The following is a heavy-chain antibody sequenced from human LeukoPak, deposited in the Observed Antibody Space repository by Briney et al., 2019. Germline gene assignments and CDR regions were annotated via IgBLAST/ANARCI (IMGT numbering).Heavy chain of an antibody. J-gene: IGHJ4*02. CDR3: ARDYYGDYRTGRVRPYYFDY. CDR2: INPNSGGT. CDR1: GYTFFYYG. V-gene: IGHV1-2*02. Sequence: ASVKVSCKASGYTFFYYGVTWVRQVPGQGLEWMGWINPNSGGTNFAQKFLGRVTITRDTSISTAYMELSSLRSDDTAVYYCARDYYGDYRTGRVRPYYFDYWGQGTLVTVSS. D-gene: IGHD4-17*01.